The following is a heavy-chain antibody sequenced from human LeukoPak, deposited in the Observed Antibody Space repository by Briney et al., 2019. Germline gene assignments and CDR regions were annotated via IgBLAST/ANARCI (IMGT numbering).Heavy chain of an antibody. CDR3: AKDPYYGSGSYYKVKAG. CDR1: GFTFSSYA. D-gene: IGHD3-10*01. Sequence: SGGSLRLSCAASGFTFSSYAMSWVRQAPGKGLEWVAVISYDGSNKYYADSVKGRFTISRDNSKNTLYLQMNSLRAEDTAVYYCAKDPYYGSGSYYKVKAGWGQGTLVTVSS. J-gene: IGHJ4*02. CDR2: ISYDGSNK. V-gene: IGHV3-30*18.